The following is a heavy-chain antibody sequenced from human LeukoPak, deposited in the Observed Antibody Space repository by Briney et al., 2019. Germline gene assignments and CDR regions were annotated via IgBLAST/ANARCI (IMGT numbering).Heavy chain of an antibody. CDR1: GFTFGDYA. CDR2: IRSKAYGGTT. V-gene: IGHV3-49*03. Sequence: GGSLRLSCTASGFTFGDYAMSWFRQAPGKGLEWVGFIRSKAYGGTTEYAASVKGRFTISRDDSKSIAYLQMNSLKTEDTAVYYCTRFHLRKLLWFGEPRGYFDYWGQGTLVTVSS. J-gene: IGHJ4*02. CDR3: TRFHLRKLLWFGEPRGYFDY. D-gene: IGHD3-10*01.